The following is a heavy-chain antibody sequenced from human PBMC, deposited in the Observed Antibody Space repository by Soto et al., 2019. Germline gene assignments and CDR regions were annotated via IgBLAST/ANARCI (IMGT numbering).Heavy chain of an antibody. Sequence: SETLSLTCTVSGDSISSINYYWGWIRQPPGKGLEWIGRIYYSRNTFYNPSLKSRFTISVDTSKNQFSLKLNSVTAADTAVYYCARHLTASVTTFDRFDHWGQEILVTVSS. CDR2: IYYSRNT. CDR1: GDSISSINYY. V-gene: IGHV4-39*01. CDR3: ARHLTASVTTFDRFDH. J-gene: IGHJ5*02. D-gene: IGHD3-16*01.